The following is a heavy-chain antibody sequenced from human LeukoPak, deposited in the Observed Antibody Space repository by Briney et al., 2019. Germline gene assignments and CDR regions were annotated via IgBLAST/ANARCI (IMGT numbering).Heavy chain of an antibody. V-gene: IGHV3-30*02. CDR1: GLTFSSYG. D-gene: IGHD2-2*01. CDR3: AKDKGYCSSTSCWRTAFDI. CDR2: IRYDGSNK. J-gene: IGHJ3*02. Sequence: GGSLRLSCAASGLTFSSYGMHWVRQAPGKGLEWVAFIRYDGSNKYYADSVKGRFTISRDNSKNTLYLRMNSLRAEDTAVYYCAKDKGYCSSTSCWRTAFDIWGQGTMVTVSS.